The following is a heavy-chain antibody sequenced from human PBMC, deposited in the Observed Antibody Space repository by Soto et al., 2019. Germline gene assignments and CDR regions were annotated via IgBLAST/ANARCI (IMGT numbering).Heavy chain of an antibody. Sequence: XGSLSLSCSASGLTFNRYWMHWVRHAPGKGLVWVSHINTDGSNTNYADSVKGRFTISRDNAKSTLFLQMNSLRDEDTAVYYCAREFCSGGNCYTYYFDHWGQGIPVTVSS. V-gene: IGHV3-74*01. D-gene: IGHD2-15*01. CDR2: INTDGSNT. J-gene: IGHJ4*02. CDR1: GLTFNRYW. CDR3: AREFCSGGNCYTYYFDH.